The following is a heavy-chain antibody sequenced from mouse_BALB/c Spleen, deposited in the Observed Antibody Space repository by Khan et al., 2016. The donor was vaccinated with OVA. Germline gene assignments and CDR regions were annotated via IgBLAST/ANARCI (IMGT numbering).Heavy chain of an antibody. D-gene: IGHD1-3*01. Sequence: QVQLQQSGPGLVAPSQSLSITCTVSGFSLTSYGVHWVRQPPGKGLEWLGVIWAGGSTNYNSAIMSRLSIIKDNSKSQVFLQMNSLQTDDTAMYYCDRLEDIWGQGTTLTVSS. CDR1: GFSLTSYG. CDR2: IWAGGST. J-gene: IGHJ2*01. V-gene: IGHV2-9*02. CDR3: DRLEDI.